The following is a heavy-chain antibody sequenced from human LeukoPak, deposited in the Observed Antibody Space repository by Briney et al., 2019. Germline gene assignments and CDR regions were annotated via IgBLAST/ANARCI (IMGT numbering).Heavy chain of an antibody. CDR1: GFTFSSYA. CDR3: AKGYSSSRYAFDI. CDR2: ISGSGGST. D-gene: IGHD6-13*01. V-gene: IGHV3-23*01. J-gene: IGHJ3*02. Sequence: GGSLRLSCAASGFTFSSYAMSWVRQAPGRGLEGVSAISGSGGSTYYADSVKGRFTISRDNSKNTLYLQMNSLRAEDTAVYYCAKGYSSSRYAFDIWGQGTMVTVSS.